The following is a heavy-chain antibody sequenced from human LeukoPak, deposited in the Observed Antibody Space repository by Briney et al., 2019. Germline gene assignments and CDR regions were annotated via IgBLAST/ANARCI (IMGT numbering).Heavy chain of an antibody. CDR1: GGSISSHY. Sequence: SETLSLTCSVSGGSISSHYWSWIRQPAGKGLEWIGRVHVTRGTNYNPSLKSRVTMSVDTSKSQFSLKLSSVTAADTAVYYCARGLATPYYYDSSGTKFDYWGQGTLVTVSS. CDR2: VHVTRGT. J-gene: IGHJ4*02. CDR3: ARGLATPYYYDSSGTKFDY. D-gene: IGHD3-22*01. V-gene: IGHV4-4*07.